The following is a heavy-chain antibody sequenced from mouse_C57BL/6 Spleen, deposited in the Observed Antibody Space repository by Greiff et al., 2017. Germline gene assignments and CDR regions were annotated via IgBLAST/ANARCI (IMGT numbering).Heavy chain of an antibody. CDR3: ARSSLYSTKYYFAN. CDR1: GYTFTSYC. V-gene: IGHV1-69*01. J-gene: IGHJ2*01. Sequence: QVQLQQPGPELVMPGASVKMSCKASGYTFTSYCMNWVKQRPGQGLEWIGQIDPSDSYTIYNQKFKGKATLTVDKSSSTAYMQLSRLTSEDSAFYYCARSSLYSTKYYFANWGQGTTLKVSS. CDR2: IDPSDSYT. D-gene: IGHD1-1*01.